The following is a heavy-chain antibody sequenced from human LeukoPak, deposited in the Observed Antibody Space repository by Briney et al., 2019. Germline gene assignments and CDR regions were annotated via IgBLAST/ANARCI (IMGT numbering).Heavy chain of an antibody. CDR1: GFTFSSYW. V-gene: IGHV3-74*01. D-gene: IGHD2-21*01. Sequence: GGSLRLSCAASGFTFSSYWMHWVRQAPGKGLVWVSRINSDGSSTSYADSVKGRFTISRDNAKNALYLQMNSLRAEDTAVYYCARLQGDCYSRCDYWGQGTLVTVSS. CDR2: INSDGSST. CDR3: ARLQGDCYSRCDY. J-gene: IGHJ4*02.